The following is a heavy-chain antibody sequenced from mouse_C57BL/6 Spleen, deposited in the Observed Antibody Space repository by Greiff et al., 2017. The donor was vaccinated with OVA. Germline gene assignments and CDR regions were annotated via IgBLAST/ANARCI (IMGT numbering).Heavy chain of an antibody. CDR1: GYTFTSYW. Sequence: VQLQQPGAELVKPGASVKLSCKASGYTFTSYWMHWVKQRPGQGLEWIGMIHPNSGSTNYNEKFKSKATLPVDKSSSTAYMQLISLTSEDSSFYFCSSYDGSKERGYFDYWGQGTTLTVSS. CDR2: IHPNSGST. J-gene: IGHJ2*01. D-gene: IGHD2-3*01. V-gene: IGHV1-64*01. CDR3: SSYDGSKERGYFDY.